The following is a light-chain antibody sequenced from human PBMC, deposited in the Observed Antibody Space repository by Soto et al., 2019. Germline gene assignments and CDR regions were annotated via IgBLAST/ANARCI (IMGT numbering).Light chain of an antibody. J-gene: IGKJ1*01. Sequence: DIHMTQSPSSLSASVGDRVTITCLASQSISSYLNWYQQKPGKAPKLLIFAASSLQSGVPSRFSGSRSGPDFTLTISSLQPEDFATYYCQQSYSSPPTFGQVTKVDVK. CDR2: AAS. CDR1: QSISSY. CDR3: QQSYSSPPT. V-gene: IGKV1-39*01.